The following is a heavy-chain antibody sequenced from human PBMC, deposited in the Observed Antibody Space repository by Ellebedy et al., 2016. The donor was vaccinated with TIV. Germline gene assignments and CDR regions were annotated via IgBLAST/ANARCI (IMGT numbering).Heavy chain of an antibody. CDR1: GGSISSSIFY. CDR3: ARPDDGDNDDFDI. J-gene: IGHJ3*02. CDR2: IYYSGST. D-gene: IGHD4-17*01. Sequence: MPSETLSLTCTVPGGSISSSIFYWGCIRQPPGKGLEWIGNIYYSGSTYYNQSLKSRVTISIDTSKNQFSLKLSSVTAADTAVYYGARPDDGDNDDFDIWGQGTMVTVSS. V-gene: IGHV4-39*07.